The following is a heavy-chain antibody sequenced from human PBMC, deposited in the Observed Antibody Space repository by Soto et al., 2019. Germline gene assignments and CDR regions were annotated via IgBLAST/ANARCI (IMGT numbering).Heavy chain of an antibody. CDR3: ARDPNYDFWSGYRNKEGTYGMDV. J-gene: IGHJ6*02. D-gene: IGHD3-3*01. V-gene: IGHV3-48*03. Sequence: GGSLRLSCAASGFAFSCFEMNWVRQAPGKGLEWVSYISSGASNMYYADSVKGRFTISRDNAQSSLYLQMNSLRVEDTAVYYCARDPNYDFWSGYRNKEGTYGMDVWGQGTTVTVSS. CDR2: ISSGASNM. CDR1: GFAFSCFE.